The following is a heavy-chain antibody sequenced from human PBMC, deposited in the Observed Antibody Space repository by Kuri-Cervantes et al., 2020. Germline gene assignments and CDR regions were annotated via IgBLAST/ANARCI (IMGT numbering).Heavy chain of an antibody. J-gene: IGHJ4*02. CDR1: GGTFSSYS. D-gene: IGHD3-22*01. CDR2: IIPTFGAA. V-gene: IGHV1-69*05. Sequence: SVKVSCKASGGTFSSYSISWVRQAPGEGLEWMGGIIPTFGAANYAQKFQGRVTITTDESTSTAYMELRSLRSDDTAVYYCARAYIDYYDSSGYYYDYWGQGTLVTVSS. CDR3: ARAYIDYYDSSGYYYDY.